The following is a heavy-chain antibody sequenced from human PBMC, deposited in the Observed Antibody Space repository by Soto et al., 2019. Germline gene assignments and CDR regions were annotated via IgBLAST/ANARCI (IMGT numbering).Heavy chain of an antibody. CDR2: IYYSGST. CDR1: GGSISSYY. CDR3: ASAGIYDILTGYYLTRAEYFQH. D-gene: IGHD3-9*01. Sequence: SETLSLTCTVSGGSISSYYWSWIRQPPGKGLEWIGYIYYSGSTNYNPSLKSRVTISVDTSKNQFSLKLSSVTAADTAVYYCASAGIYDILTGYYLTRAEYFQHWGQGTLVTVSS. V-gene: IGHV4-59*01. J-gene: IGHJ1*01.